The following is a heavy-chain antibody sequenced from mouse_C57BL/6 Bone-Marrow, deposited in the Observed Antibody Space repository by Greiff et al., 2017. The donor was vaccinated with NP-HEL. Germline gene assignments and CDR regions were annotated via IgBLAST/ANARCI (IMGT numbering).Heavy chain of an antibody. V-gene: IGHV1-80*01. D-gene: IGHD1-1*01. CDR3: AREGVFMTTVVDYAMDY. J-gene: IGHJ4*01. CDR1: GYAFSSYW. CDR2: IYPGDGDT. Sequence: QVQLQQSGAELVKPGASVKISCKASGYAFSSYWMNWVKQRPGKGLEWIGQIYPGDGDTNYNGKFKGKATLTADKSSSTAYMQLSSLTSEDSAVYFCAREGVFMTTVVDYAMDYWGQGTSVTVSS.